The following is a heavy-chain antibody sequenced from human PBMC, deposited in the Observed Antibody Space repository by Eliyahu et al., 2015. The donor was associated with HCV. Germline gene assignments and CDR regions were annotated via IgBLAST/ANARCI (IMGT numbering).Heavy chain of an antibody. CDR3: ARVSMVRGVIRVRYYGMDV. D-gene: IGHD3-10*01. V-gene: IGHV2-26*01. J-gene: IGHJ6*02. Sequence: QVTLKESGPVLVKPTETLTLTCTVSGFSLSDDIMSVSWIRQPPGKALEWLAHIFSNDEKSYNTSLRSRLTISKDTSKSQVVLTMTKIDPVDTATYFCARVSMVRGVIRVRYYGMDVWGQGTTVTVSS. CDR1: GFSLSDDIMS. CDR2: IFSNDEK.